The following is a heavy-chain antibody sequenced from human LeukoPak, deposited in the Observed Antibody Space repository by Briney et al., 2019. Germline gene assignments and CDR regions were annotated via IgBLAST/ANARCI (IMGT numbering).Heavy chain of an antibody. D-gene: IGHD2-15*01. V-gene: IGHV3-33*06. CDR3: AKDGYCSGGSCYSRVFDP. CDR1: GFTFSSYG. J-gene: IGHJ5*02. CDR2: IWYDGSNK. Sequence: VQPGRSLRLSCAASGFTFSSYGMHWVRQAPGKGLEWVAVIWYDGSNKYYADSVKGRFTISRDNSKNTLYLQMISLRAEDTAVYYCAKDGYCSGGSCYSRVFDPWGQGTLVTVSS.